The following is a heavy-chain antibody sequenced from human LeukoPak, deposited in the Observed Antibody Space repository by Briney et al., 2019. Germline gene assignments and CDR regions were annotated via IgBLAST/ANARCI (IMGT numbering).Heavy chain of an antibody. CDR3: AREPRPVGATSFGYYFDY. CDR2: INPSGGTT. Sequence: ASVKVSCKASGYTFTSYYIHWVRQAPGQGLEWMGIINPSGGTTVYAQNFQGRVIMTRDTSTSTVHMDLSSLRSEDAAVYYCAREPRPVGATSFGYYFDYWGKGTLVTVSS. D-gene: IGHD1-26*01. CDR1: GYTFTSYY. V-gene: IGHV1-46*01. J-gene: IGHJ4*02.